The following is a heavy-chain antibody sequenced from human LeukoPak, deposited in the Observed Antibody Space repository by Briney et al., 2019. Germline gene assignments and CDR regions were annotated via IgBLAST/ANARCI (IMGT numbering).Heavy chain of an antibody. Sequence: SETLSLTCTVSGASISDSRYYWGWIRQPPGKGLEWIGEINHSGSTNYNPSLKSRVTISVDTSKNQFSLKLSSVTAADTAVYYCARATPGEPFDYWGQGTLVTVSS. J-gene: IGHJ4*02. CDR3: ARATPGEPFDY. D-gene: IGHD3-10*01. CDR1: GASISDSRYY. V-gene: IGHV4-39*07. CDR2: INHSGST.